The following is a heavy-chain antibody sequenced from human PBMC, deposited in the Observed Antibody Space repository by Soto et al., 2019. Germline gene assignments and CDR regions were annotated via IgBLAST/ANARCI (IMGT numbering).Heavy chain of an antibody. CDR3: ARAYSRRFLEWLPASYYYYYGMDV. Sequence: PGGSLRLSCAASGFTFSSYWMSWVRQAPGKGLEWVANIKQDGSEKYYVDSVKGRFTISRDNAKNSLYLQMNSLRAEDTAVYYCARAYSRRFLEWLPASYYYYYGMDVWGQGTTVTVSS. V-gene: IGHV3-7*03. CDR1: GFTFSSYW. D-gene: IGHD3-3*01. J-gene: IGHJ6*02. CDR2: IKQDGSEK.